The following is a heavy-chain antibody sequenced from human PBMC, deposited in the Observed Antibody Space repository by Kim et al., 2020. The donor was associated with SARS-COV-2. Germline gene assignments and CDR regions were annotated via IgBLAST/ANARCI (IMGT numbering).Heavy chain of an antibody. D-gene: IGHD3-16*01. V-gene: IGHV3-21*01. CDR3: ARDKGLWEGLAYYYYYGMDV. CDR1: GFTFSSYS. Sequence: GGSLRLSCAASGFTFSSYSMNWVRQAPGKGLEWVSSISSSSSYIYYADSVKGRFTISRDNAKNSLYLQMNSLRAEDTAVYYCARDKGLWEGLAYYYYYGMDVWGQGTTVTVSS. CDR2: ISSSSSYI. J-gene: IGHJ6*02.